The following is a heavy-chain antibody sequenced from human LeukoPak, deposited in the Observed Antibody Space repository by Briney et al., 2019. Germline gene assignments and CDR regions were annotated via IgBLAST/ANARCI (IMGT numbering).Heavy chain of an antibody. CDR1: GFTLGNAW. CDR2: IKRKTDGGTT. Sequence: GGSLRLSCAASGFTLGNAWMSWVRQAPGRGLEWVGRIKRKTDGGTTEYAAPVKGRFTISRDDSKNTLYLQMNSLKSEDTAVYYCTANWNDDYWGQGTLVTVSS. D-gene: IGHD1-1*01. J-gene: IGHJ4*02. V-gene: IGHV3-15*01. CDR3: TANWNDDY.